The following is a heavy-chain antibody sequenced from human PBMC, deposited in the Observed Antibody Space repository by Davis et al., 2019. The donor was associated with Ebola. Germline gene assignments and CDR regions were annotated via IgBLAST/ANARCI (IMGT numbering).Heavy chain of an antibody. CDR3: YTQGRAGFDL. Sequence: GESLKISCKGFGYTFTNYWIGWVRQMPGKGLEWMGIIYLHDSKTKYSPSFQGQVTISADKSTSTAYLQWSSLKVSDTAIYYCYTQGRAGFDLWGRGTLVTVSS. CDR2: IYLHDSKT. D-gene: IGHD3-10*01. V-gene: IGHV5-51*01. J-gene: IGHJ2*01. CDR1: GYTFTNYW.